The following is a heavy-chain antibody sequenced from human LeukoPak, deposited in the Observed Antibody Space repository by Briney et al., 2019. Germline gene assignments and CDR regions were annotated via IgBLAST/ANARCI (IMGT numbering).Heavy chain of an antibody. D-gene: IGHD2-15*01. V-gene: IGHV5-51*01. CDR2: IYPGDSDT. Sequence: GESLKISCKGSGYSFTSYWIGLVRQMPGKGLEWMGIIYPGDSDTRYSPSFQGQVTISADKSISTAYLQWSSLKASDTAMYYCARHASYCSGGSCYSYFDYWGQGTLVTVSS. CDR1: GYSFTSYW. J-gene: IGHJ4*02. CDR3: ARHASYCSGGSCYSYFDY.